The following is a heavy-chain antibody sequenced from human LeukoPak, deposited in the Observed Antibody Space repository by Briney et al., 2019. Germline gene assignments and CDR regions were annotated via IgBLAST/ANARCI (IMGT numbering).Heavy chain of an antibody. CDR2: ISWDGGST. CDR1: GFTFDDYA. V-gene: IGHV3-43D*03. Sequence: GGSLRLSCAASGFTFDDYAMHWVRQAPGKGLEWVSLISWDGGSTYYADSVKGRFTISRDNSKNTLYLQMNSLRAEDTAVYYCAKDHANFDYWGQGTLVTVSS. CDR3: AKDHANFDY. J-gene: IGHJ4*02.